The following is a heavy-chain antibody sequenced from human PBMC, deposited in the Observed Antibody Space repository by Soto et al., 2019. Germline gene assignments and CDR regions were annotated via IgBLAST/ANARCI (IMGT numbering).Heavy chain of an antibody. D-gene: IGHD2-15*01. CDR2: IWYDGSNK. V-gene: IGHV3-33*01. Sequence: GGSLRLSCAASGFTFSSYGMHWVRQAPGKGLEWVAVIWYDGSNKYYADSVKGRFTISRDNSKNTLYLQMNSLRAEDTAVYYCARETHCSGGSCYSTVYFQHWGQGTLVTVSS. CDR3: ARETHCSGGSCYSTVYFQH. J-gene: IGHJ1*01. CDR1: GFTFSSYG.